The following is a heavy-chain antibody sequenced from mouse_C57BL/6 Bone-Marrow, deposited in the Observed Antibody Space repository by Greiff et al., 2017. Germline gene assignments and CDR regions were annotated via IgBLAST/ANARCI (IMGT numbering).Heavy chain of an antibody. D-gene: IGHD2-1*01. CDR2: IDPETGGT. CDR1: GYTFTDYE. CDR3: TSSFLLWYSYWYFDV. J-gene: IGHJ1*03. Sequence: QVQLQQSGAELVRPGASVTLSCKASGYTFTDYEMHWVKQTPVHGLEWIGAIDPETGGTAYNQKFKGKAILTADKSSSTAYMELRSLTSEDSAVYYCTSSFLLWYSYWYFDVWGTGTTVTVSS. V-gene: IGHV1-15*01.